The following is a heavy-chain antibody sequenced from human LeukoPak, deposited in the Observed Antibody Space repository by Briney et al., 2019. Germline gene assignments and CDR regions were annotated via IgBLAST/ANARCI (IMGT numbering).Heavy chain of an antibody. CDR2: ISYDGSNK. CDR3: AKSIVPLSDWFDP. Sequence: GGSLRLSCAASGFTFSSYGMHWVRQAPGKGLEWVAVISYDGSNKYYADSVKGRFTISRDNSKNTLYLQMNSLRAEDTAVYYCAKSIVPLSDWFDPWGQGTLVTVSS. J-gene: IGHJ5*02. V-gene: IGHV3-30*18. D-gene: IGHD2/OR15-2a*01. CDR1: GFTFSSYG.